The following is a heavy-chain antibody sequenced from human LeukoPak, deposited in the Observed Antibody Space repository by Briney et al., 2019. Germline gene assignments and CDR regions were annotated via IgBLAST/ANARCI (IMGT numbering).Heavy chain of an antibody. CDR2: ISSSGSTI. Sequence: PGGSLRLSCAASGFTFSDYYMSWIRQAPGKGLEWVSYISSSGSTIYYADSVKDRFTISRDNAKNSLYLQVNSLRAEDTAVYYCARDGYYDSSGYGPPWGQGTLVTVSS. D-gene: IGHD3-22*01. CDR3: ARDGYYDSSGYGPP. J-gene: IGHJ5*02. CDR1: GFTFSDYY. V-gene: IGHV3-11*04.